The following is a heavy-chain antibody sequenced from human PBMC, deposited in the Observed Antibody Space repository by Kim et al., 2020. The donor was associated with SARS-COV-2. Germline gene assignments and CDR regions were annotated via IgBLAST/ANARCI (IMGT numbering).Heavy chain of an antibody. Sequence: SVKVSCKASGGTFSSYAISWVRQAPGQGLEWMGGIIPNFGTAKYAQKFQGRVTITADESTSTAYMELSSLRSEDTAVYYCARITGYDNNGYYIDYWGQGTLVTVSP. D-gene: IGHD3-22*01. V-gene: IGHV1-69*13. CDR2: IIPNFGTA. J-gene: IGHJ4*02. CDR1: GGTFSSYA. CDR3: ARITGYDNNGYYIDY.